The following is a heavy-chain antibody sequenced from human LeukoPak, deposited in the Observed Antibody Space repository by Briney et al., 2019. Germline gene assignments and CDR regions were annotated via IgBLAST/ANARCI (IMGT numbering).Heavy chain of an antibody. J-gene: IGHJ4*02. V-gene: IGHV4-59*01. D-gene: IGHD3-3*01. Sequence: PSETLSLTCTVSGGSISSYYWSWIRQPPGKGLEWIGYIYYSGSTNYNPSLKSRVTISVDTSKNQFSLKLSSVTAADTAVYYCARLSYDFWSGYPYYFDYWGQGTLVTVSS. CDR2: IYYSGST. CDR3: ARLSYDFWSGYPYYFDY. CDR1: GGSISSYY.